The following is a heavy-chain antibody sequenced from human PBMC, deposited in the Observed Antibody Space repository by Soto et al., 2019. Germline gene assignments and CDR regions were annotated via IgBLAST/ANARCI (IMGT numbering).Heavy chain of an antibody. D-gene: IGHD2-2*01. Sequence: PGGSLRLSCAASGFTFSSYAMSWVRQAPGKGLEWVSAISGSGGSTYYADSVKGRFTISRDNSKNTLYLQMNSLRAEDTAVYYCAKVEIIVAVPAAALYFDYWGQGTLVTVSS. V-gene: IGHV3-23*01. CDR2: ISGSGGST. J-gene: IGHJ4*02. CDR1: GFTFSSYA. CDR3: AKVEIIVAVPAAALYFDY.